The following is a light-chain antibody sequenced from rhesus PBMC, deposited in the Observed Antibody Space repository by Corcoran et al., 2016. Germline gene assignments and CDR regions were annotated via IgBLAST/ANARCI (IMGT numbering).Light chain of an antibody. V-gene: IGKV1S14*01. CDR3: QQCNSYPFT. J-gene: IGKJ3*01. Sequence: DIQMTQPPSSLPVSVGDTVTITCRASQGTGHYTVWYQEKPGKAPKPLIYYTSYLETGVPSRCSGSGSGTDFTLTISSLQPEDFARSSFQQCNSYPFTFGPGPKL. CDR1: QGTGHY. CDR2: YTS.